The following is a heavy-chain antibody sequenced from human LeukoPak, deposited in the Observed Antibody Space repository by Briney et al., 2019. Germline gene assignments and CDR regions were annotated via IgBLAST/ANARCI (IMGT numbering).Heavy chain of an antibody. CDR1: GGSFSGYY. Sequence: SETLSLTSAVYGGSFSGYYWSWIRQPPGKGLEWIGAINHSGSTNYNPSLKSRVTISVDTSKNQFSLKLSSVTAADTAVYYCARVRRGTGIHYYYMDVWGKGTTVTVSS. D-gene: IGHD1-14*01. J-gene: IGHJ6*03. CDR2: INHSGST. V-gene: IGHV4-34*01. CDR3: ARVRRGTGIHYYYMDV.